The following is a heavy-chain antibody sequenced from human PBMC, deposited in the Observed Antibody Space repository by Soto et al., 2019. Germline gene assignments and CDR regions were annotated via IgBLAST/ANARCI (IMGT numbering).Heavy chain of an antibody. J-gene: IGHJ6*03. CDR3: ATSGPYGDYYYYYYYMDV. D-gene: IGHD4-17*01. CDR2: IYYSGST. CDR1: GGSISSYY. Sequence: SETLSLTCTVSGGSISSYYWSWIRQPPGKGLEWIGYIYYSGSTNYNPSLKSRVTISVDTSKNQFSLKLSSVTAADTAVYYCATSGPYGDYYYYYYYMDVWGKGTTVTVSS. V-gene: IGHV4-59*08.